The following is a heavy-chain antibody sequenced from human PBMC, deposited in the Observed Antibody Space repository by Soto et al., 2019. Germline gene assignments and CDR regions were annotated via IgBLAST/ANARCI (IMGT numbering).Heavy chain of an antibody. Sequence: TSETLSLTCTVSGGSIRSYYWSWIRQPPGKGLEWIGYIYYSGSTNYNPSLKSRVTISVDTSKNQFSLKLSSVTAADTAVYYCARDSVGAKDYWGQGTLVTVSS. CDR1: GGSIRSYY. CDR3: ARDSVGAKDY. D-gene: IGHD1-26*01. J-gene: IGHJ4*02. CDR2: IYYSGST. V-gene: IGHV4-59*01.